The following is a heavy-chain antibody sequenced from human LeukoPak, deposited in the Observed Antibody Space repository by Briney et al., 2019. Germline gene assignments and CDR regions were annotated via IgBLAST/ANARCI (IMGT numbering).Heavy chain of an antibody. CDR1: GYTFSNYV. CDR3: ARDPSNYYDSSGWRQYYFDY. J-gene: IGHJ4*02. Sequence: GASVKVSCKASGYTFSNYVLTWVRQAPGQGLEWMGRISTYTGDPNYAQKLQGRVTMTTDTSTSTAYMELRSLRSDDTAVYYCARDPSNYYDSSGWRQYYFDYWGQGTLVTVSS. V-gene: IGHV1-18*01. CDR2: ISTYTGDP. D-gene: IGHD3-22*01.